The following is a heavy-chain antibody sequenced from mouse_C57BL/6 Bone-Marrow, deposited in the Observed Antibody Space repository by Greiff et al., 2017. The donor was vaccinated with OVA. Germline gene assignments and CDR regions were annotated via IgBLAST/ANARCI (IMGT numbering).Heavy chain of an antibody. CDR2: INPYNGGT. CDR1: GYTFTDYY. V-gene: IGHV1-19*01. Sequence: EVQLQESGPVLVKPGASVKMSCKASGYTFTDYYMNWVKQSHGKSLEWIGVINPYNGGTSYNQKFKGKATLTVDKSSSTAYMELNSLTSEDSAVYYCARSYYGSKDYFDYWGQGTTLTVSS. D-gene: IGHD1-1*01. J-gene: IGHJ2*01. CDR3: ARSYYGSKDYFDY.